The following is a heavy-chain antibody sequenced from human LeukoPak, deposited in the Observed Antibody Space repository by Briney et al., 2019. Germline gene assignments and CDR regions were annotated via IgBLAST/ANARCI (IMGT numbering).Heavy chain of an antibody. D-gene: IGHD3-22*01. Sequence: PSETLSLTCAVYGGSFSGYYWSWIRQPPGKGLEWIGEINHSGSTNYNPSLKSRVTISVDTSKNQFSLKLSSVTAADTAVYYCAHYYDSSTFLWGQGTLVTVSS. CDR1: GGSFSGYY. V-gene: IGHV4-34*01. CDR3: AHYYDSSTFL. J-gene: IGHJ4*02. CDR2: INHSGST.